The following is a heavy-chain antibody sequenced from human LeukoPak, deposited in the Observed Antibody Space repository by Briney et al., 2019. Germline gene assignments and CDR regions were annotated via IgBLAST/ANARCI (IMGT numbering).Heavy chain of an antibody. D-gene: IGHD1-26*01. Sequence: GGSLRLSCAASGFTFSSYAMHWVRQAPGKGLEWVAVISYDGSNKYYADSVKGRFTISRDNSKNTLYLQMNSLRAEDTAVYYCAREGWELNYYYYYMDVWGKGTTVTVSS. CDR1: GFTFSSYA. J-gene: IGHJ6*03. V-gene: IGHV3-30*01. CDR3: AREGWELNYYYYYMDV. CDR2: ISYDGSNK.